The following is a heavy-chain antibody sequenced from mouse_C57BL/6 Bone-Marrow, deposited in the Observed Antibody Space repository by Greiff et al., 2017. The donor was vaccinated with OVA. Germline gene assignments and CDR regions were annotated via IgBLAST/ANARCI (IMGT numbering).Heavy chain of an antibody. CDR1: GYAFSSSW. Sequence: VQLQQSGPELVKPGASVKISCKASGYAFSSSWMNWVKQRPGKGLEWIGRIYPGDGDTNYNGKFKGKATLTADKSSSTAYMQLSSRTSEDSAVYFCASPLYYSNYVGFAYWGQGTLVTVSA. D-gene: IGHD2-5*01. V-gene: IGHV1-82*01. CDR3: ASPLYYSNYVGFAY. J-gene: IGHJ3*01. CDR2: IYPGDGDT.